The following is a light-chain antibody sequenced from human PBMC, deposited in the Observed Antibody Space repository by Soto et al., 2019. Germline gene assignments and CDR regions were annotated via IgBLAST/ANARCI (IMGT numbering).Light chain of an antibody. Sequence: QSVLTQPPSASGTPGQRVTISCSGSTPNIGSNSVSWYRQLPGTAPKLLIYSHNQRPSGVPDRFSGSKSGTSASLAISGPQSEDGADYYCSTWDDSLNGPVFGGGTKVTVL. CDR2: SHN. CDR3: STWDDSLNGPV. J-gene: IGLJ3*02. V-gene: IGLV1-44*01. CDR1: TPNIGSNS.